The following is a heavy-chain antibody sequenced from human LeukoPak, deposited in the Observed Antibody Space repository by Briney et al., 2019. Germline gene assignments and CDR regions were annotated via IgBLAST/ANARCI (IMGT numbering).Heavy chain of an antibody. Sequence: GGSLRLSCAASGFTFSSYWMSWVRQAPGKGLEWVANIRQDGSEKYYVDSVKGRFTISRDNAKNSLYLQMNNLRTEDTAVYYCASPYYYDGSSYYHFFDHWGQGTLVTVSS. CDR3: ASPYYYDGSSYYHFFDH. CDR1: GFTFSSYW. CDR2: IRQDGSEK. J-gene: IGHJ4*02. V-gene: IGHV3-7*01. D-gene: IGHD3-22*01.